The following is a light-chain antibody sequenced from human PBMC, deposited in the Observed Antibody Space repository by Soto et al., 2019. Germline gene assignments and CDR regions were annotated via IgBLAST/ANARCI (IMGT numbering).Light chain of an antibody. V-gene: IGKV3-11*01. Sequence: EIVLTQSPATLSLSPGERATLSCRASQSVSSYLAWYQQKPGQAPRLLIYDASNRATGIPARFSGSGSGTDFTLTISSLVPEDFAVYYCQHRSNWPRLTFCGGTKVEIK. CDR2: DAS. CDR1: QSVSSY. CDR3: QHRSNWPRLT. J-gene: IGKJ4*01.